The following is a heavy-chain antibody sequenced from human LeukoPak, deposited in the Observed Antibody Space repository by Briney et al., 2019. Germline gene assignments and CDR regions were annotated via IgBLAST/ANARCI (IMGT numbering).Heavy chain of an antibody. CDR2: ISSSSSYI. CDR1: GFTISSFS. Sequence: GGSLRLSCAASGFTISSFSMNWVRQAPGKGLEWVSSISSSSSYIYYADSVKGRFTISRHNAKNSLYLQMNSLRVEDTAVYYCAKDRAYITSWYGCSTPWGQGTLVTVSS. CDR3: AKDRAYITSWYGCSTP. V-gene: IGHV3-21*04. D-gene: IGHD6-13*01. J-gene: IGHJ5*02.